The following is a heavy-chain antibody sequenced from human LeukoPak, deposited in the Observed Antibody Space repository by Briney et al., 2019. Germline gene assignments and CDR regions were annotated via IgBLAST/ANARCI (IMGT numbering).Heavy chain of an antibody. Sequence: PGGSLRLSCAASGFTFSDYYTSWIRQAPGKGLEWVSYISSSGSTIYYADSVKGRFTISRDNAKNPLYLQMNSLRAEDTAVYYCARDRGGPYYYYMDVWGKGTTVTVSS. V-gene: IGHV3-11*04. J-gene: IGHJ6*03. CDR2: ISSSGSTI. CDR1: GFTFSDYY. CDR3: ARDRGGPYYYYMDV. D-gene: IGHD3-10*01.